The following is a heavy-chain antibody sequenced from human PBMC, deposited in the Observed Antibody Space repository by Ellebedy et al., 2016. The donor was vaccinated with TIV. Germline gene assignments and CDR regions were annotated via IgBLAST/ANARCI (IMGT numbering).Heavy chain of an antibody. CDR2: ITSDGTNK. V-gene: IGHV3-30*18. CDR1: GFIFSNYG. D-gene: IGHD3-16*01. CDR3: AKGGSLDY. Sequence: GESLKISCAASGFIFSNYGMHWVRQAPGKGLQWVALITSDGTNKLYGDSAKGRFTISRDNSKNTLYLQMNSLRGDDTAVYWRAKGGSLDYWGQGALVTVSS. J-gene: IGHJ4*02.